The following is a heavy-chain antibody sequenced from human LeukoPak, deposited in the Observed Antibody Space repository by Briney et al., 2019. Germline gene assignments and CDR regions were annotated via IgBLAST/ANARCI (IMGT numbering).Heavy chain of an antibody. V-gene: IGHV1-18*01. J-gene: IGHJ6*03. Sequence: ASVKVPCKASGYTFTSYGISWVRQAPGQGLEWMGWISAYNGNTNYAQKLQGRVTMTTDTSTSTAYMELRSLRSDDTAVYYCARDRYCSSTSCYKGVYYYMDVWGKGTTVTVSS. CDR3: ARDRYCSSTSCYKGVYYYMDV. CDR1: GYTFTSYG. CDR2: ISAYNGNT. D-gene: IGHD2-2*02.